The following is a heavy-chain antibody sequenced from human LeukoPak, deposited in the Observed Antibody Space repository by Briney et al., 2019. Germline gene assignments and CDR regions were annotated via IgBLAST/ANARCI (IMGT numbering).Heavy chain of an antibody. J-gene: IGHJ6*03. V-gene: IGHV1-3*03. CDR2: INAGNGNT. CDR3: ARAAAGRYYYYMDV. CDR1: GYTFTSYA. D-gene: IGHD6-13*01. Sequence: ASVTVSCKASGYTFTSYAMHWVRQAPGQRREWMGWINAGNGNTKYSQEFQGRVTITRDTSASTAYMELSSLRSEDMAVYYCARAAAGRYYYYMDVWGKGTTVTVSS.